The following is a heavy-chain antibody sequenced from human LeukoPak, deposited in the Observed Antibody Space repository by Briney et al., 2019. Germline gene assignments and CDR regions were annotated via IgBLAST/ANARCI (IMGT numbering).Heavy chain of an antibody. D-gene: IGHD3-22*01. V-gene: IGHV1-46*01. CDR2: INPSGGST. CDR3: ARDAGRYDSSSYYSDY. J-gene: IGHJ4*02. CDR1: GYTFTRYY. Sequence: ASVKVSCKASGYTFTRYYIHWVRQAPGQGLEWMGIINPSGGSTSYAQKFQGRVTMTRDTSTSTLHMELGSLRSQDTAVYYCARDAGRYDSSSYYSDYWGQGTLVTVSS.